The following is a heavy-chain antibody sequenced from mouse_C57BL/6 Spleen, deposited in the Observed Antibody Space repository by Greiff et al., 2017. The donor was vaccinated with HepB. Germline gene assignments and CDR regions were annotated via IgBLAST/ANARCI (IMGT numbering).Heavy chain of an antibody. D-gene: IGHD1-1*01. CDR1: GFTFSDYG. CDR2: ISSGSSTI. CDR3: ARRNYGSSPWYFDV. V-gene: IGHV5-17*01. J-gene: IGHJ1*03. Sequence: EVMLVESGGGLVKPGGSLKLSCAASGFTFSDYGMHWVRQAPEKGLEWVAYISSGSSTIYYADTVKGRFTISRDNAKNTLFLQMTSLRSEDTAMYYCARRNYGSSPWYFDVWGTGTTVTVSS.